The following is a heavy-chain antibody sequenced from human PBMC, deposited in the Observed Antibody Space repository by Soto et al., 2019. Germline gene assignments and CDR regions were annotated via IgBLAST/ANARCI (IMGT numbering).Heavy chain of an antibody. V-gene: IGHV3-30*18. CDR1: GFTFSDYG. J-gene: IGHJ6*02. CDR3: AKAGYCVRGNCYDYYRYGMDV. CDR2: VSYDGSSE. D-gene: IGHD3-10*01. Sequence: VQMVESGGGVVQPGRSLRLTCAASGFTFSDYGMHWVRQAPRKGLEWVAVVSYDGSSEYYADSVKGRFTISRDNSKNTLHLQMNSLRPEDTAVYYCAKAGYCVRGNCYDYYRYGMDVWGQATTVTV.